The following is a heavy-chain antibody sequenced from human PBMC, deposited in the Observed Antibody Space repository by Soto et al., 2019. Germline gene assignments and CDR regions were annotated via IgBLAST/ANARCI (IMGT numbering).Heavy chain of an antibody. D-gene: IGHD3-3*01. CDR2: ISYNGVP. Sequence: SDTLPVTCSVSGGSISDNNYHWAWIRQPPGKGLELVATISYNGVPNYNPSLRSRVSIFADAPSARFSLTMDSVTASDTALYFCAGQVSLKPVSGGHLISCLDSWGRGSVVNVS. V-gene: IGHV4-39*01. J-gene: IGHJ5*01. CDR1: GGSISDNNYH. CDR3: AGQVSLKPVSGGHLISCLDS.